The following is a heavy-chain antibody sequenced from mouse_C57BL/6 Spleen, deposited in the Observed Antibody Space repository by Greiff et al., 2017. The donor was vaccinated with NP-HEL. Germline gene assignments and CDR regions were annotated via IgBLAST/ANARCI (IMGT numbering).Heavy chain of an antibody. D-gene: IGHD1-1*01. CDR3: ERGISTVVGSSWYFDV. CDR2: INPSNGGT. J-gene: IGHJ1*03. V-gene: IGHV1-53*01. CDR1: GYTFTSYW. Sequence: QVQLQQPGTELVKPGASVKLSCKASGYTFTSYWMHWVKQRPGQGLEWIGNINPSNGGTNYNEKFKSKATLTVDKSSSTAYMQLSSLTSEDSAVYDWERGISTVVGSSWYFDVWGTGTTVTVPS.